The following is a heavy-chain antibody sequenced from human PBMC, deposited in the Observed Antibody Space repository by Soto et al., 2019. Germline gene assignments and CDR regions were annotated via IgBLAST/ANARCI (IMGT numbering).Heavy chain of an antibody. V-gene: IGHV3-21*01. CDR1: GFTFSSYS. J-gene: IGHJ5*02. Sequence: EVQLVESGGGLVKPGGSLRLSCAASGFTFSSYSMNWVRQAPGKGLEWVSSISSSSSYIYYADSVKGRFTISRDNAKNSLYLQMNSLRAEDTAVYYCARDRIREGVTPGWFDPWGQGTLVTVSS. CDR2: ISSSSSYI. CDR3: ARDRIREGVTPGWFDP. D-gene: IGHD2-15*01.